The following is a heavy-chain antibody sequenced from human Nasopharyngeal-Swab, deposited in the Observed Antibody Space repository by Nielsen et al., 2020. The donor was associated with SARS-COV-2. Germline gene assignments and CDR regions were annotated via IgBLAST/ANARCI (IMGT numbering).Heavy chain of an antibody. CDR2: ISGSGAHT. V-gene: IGHV3-23*01. Sequence: GGSLRLSCAASRFTFSNYAMTWVRQAPGRGLEWVSSISGSGAHTYYADSVKGRFTISRDNSKNTVFLQMNSLRAEDTALFFCAKDGGGWLTSGWYYFDFWGQGSQVTVSS. CDR3: AKDGGGWLTSGWYYFDF. J-gene: IGHJ4*02. D-gene: IGHD6-19*01. CDR1: RFTFSNYA.